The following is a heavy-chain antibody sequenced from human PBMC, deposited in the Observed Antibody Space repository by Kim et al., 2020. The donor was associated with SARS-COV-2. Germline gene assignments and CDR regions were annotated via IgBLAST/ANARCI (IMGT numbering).Heavy chain of an antibody. CDR3: AKGEGFVVVPAAALDP. Sequence: GGSLRLSCAASGFTFSSYAMSWVRQAPGKGLEWVSAISGSGGSTYYADSVKGRFTISRDNSKNTLYLQMNSLRAEDTAVYYCAKGEGFVVVPAAALDPWGQGTLVTVSS. CDR2: ISGSGGST. D-gene: IGHD2-2*01. V-gene: IGHV3-23*01. CDR1: GFTFSSYA. J-gene: IGHJ5*02.